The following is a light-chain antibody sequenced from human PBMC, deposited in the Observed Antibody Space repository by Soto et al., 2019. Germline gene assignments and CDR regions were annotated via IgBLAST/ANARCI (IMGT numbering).Light chain of an antibody. CDR1: SSDVGGYEY. V-gene: IGLV2-14*01. Sequence: QSALTQPRSVSGSPGQSVTISCTGTSSDVGGYEYVSWYQQYPGKAPKLIIYEVRNRPSGVSNRLSGSKSGNTASLTISGLQADDEADYYCCSYTSSSIRVFGGGTKLTVL. J-gene: IGLJ3*02. CDR3: CSYTSSSIRV. CDR2: EVR.